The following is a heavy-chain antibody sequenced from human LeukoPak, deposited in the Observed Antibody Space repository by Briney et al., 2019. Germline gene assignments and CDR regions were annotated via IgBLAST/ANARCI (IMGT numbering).Heavy chain of an antibody. Sequence: GSLRLSCAASGFTFSSYAMSWVRQAPGKGLEWIGSIYYSGSTYYNPSLKSRVTISVDTSKNQFSLKLSSVTAADTAVYYCAREEALGSGSFDYWGQGTLVTVSS. CDR3: AREEALGSGSFDY. D-gene: IGHD1-26*01. CDR1: GFTFSSYA. CDR2: IYYSGST. J-gene: IGHJ4*02. V-gene: IGHV4-39*07.